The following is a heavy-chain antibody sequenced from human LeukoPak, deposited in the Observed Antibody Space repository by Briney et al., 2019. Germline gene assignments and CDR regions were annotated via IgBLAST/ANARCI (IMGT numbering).Heavy chain of an antibody. CDR1: GGSISSYY. J-gene: IGHJ3*02. Sequence: SETLSLTCTVSGGSISSYYWSWIRQPAGEGLEWIGRIYTSGSTNYNPSLKSRVTMSVDTSKNQFSLKLSSVTAADTAVYYCAKEQRIAAAGTEAFDIWGQGTMVTVSS. CDR3: AKEQRIAAAGTEAFDI. D-gene: IGHD6-13*01. V-gene: IGHV4-4*07. CDR2: IYTSGST.